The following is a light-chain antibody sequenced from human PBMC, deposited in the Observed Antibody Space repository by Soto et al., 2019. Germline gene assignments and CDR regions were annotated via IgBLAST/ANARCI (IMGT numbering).Light chain of an antibody. CDR2: WAS. CDR1: QSVLFSPNNKDY. V-gene: IGKV4-1*01. CDR3: EHDSTCPVR. Sequence: TKKCKSIQSVLFSPNNKDYLAWFQQYSGQPPNLLIYWASTREAGVPDRFSVSGSGTAYDLTMRCRHSSCFAVYLCEHDSTCPVRVGGGTRLEIK. J-gene: IGKJ5*01.